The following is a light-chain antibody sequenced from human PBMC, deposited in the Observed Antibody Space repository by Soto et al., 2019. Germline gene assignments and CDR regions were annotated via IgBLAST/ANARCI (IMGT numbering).Light chain of an antibody. Sequence: QSVLTQPSSASGSPGESVTMSCTGTSRDVGAYVYVSWYQQHPGKAPKLMIYEGSKRPSGVSNRFSGSKSGNTASLTISGLQAEDEADYYCCSYAGSSTWVFGTGTKLTVL. CDR1: SRDVGAYVY. CDR3: CSYAGSSTWV. CDR2: EGS. J-gene: IGLJ1*01. V-gene: IGLV2-23*01.